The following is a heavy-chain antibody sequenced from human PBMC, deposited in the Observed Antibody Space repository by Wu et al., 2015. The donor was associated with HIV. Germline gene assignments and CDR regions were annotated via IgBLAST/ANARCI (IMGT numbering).Heavy chain of an antibody. CDR3: ARNVVGSIGGGYTYYGMDV. CDR2: IIPIFGTT. J-gene: IGHJ6*02. Sequence: QVQLVQSGAEVKKPGSSVKVSCKASGDTLSTYAVSWVRQAPGQGLEWMGRIIPIFGTTDYAQSFQGRLTITAGESTNTVYMELSSLRPDDTAVYYCARNVVGSIGGGYTYYGMDVWGRGTTVTVSS. V-gene: IGHV1-69*13. D-gene: IGHD2-15*01. CDR1: GDTLSTYA.